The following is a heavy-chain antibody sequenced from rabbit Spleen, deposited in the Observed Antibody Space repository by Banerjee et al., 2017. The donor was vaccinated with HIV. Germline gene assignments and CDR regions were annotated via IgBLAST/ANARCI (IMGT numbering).Heavy chain of an antibody. V-gene: IGHV1S45*01. CDR2: IYVGSSGGT. Sequence: QEQLEESGGGLVKPEGSLTLTCTASGFSFSNSGWICWVRQAPGKGLEWIACIYVGSSGGTYYADWATGRFTISKTSSTTVTLQMTSLTAADTATYFCARDGNSDAYYWDYLALWGPGTLVTVS. CDR1: GFSFSNSGW. CDR3: ARDGNSDAYYWDYLAL. J-gene: IGHJ4*01. D-gene: IGHD6-1*01.